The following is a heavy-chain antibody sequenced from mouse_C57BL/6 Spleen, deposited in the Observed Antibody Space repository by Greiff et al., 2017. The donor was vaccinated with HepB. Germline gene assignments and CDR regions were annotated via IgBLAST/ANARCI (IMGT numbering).Heavy chain of an antibody. CDR1: GYAFTNYL. V-gene: IGHV1-54*01. Sequence: QVQLQQSGAELVRPGTSVKVSCKASGYAFTNYLIEWVKQRPGQGLEWIGVINPGRGGTNYNEKFTGKATLTADKSSSTAYMQLSSLTSEDSAVYFWARGAEAWFAYWGQGTLVTVSA. CDR3: ARGAEAWFAY. J-gene: IGHJ3*01. CDR2: INPGRGGT.